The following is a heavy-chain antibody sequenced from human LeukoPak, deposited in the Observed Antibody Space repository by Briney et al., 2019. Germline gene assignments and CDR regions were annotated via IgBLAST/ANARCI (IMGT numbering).Heavy chain of an antibody. CDR3: AKLEYWVRY. J-gene: IGHJ4*02. CDR2: INHGGGT. V-gene: IGHV4-39*02. CDR1: GGSVSRSNYY. D-gene: IGHD2/OR15-2a*01. Sequence: SETLSLTCNVSGGSVSRSNYYWAWIRQPPGKGLEWIATINHGGGTHENPSLKSRVTISVDTSTNNFSLKLSSVTAADTAVYSCAKLEYWVRYWGRGTLVTVSS.